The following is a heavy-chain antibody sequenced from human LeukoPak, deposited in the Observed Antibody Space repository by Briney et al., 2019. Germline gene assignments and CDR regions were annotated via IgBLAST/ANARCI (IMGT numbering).Heavy chain of an antibody. Sequence: GSLRLSCAASGFTFSSYGMHWVRQAPGKGLEWVAFIRHDGSNKYYADSVKGRFTISRDNSKNTLYLQMNSLRAEDTAVYYCAKVGKLTAFFDYWGQGTLVTVSS. CDR2: IRHDGSNK. CDR3: AKVGKLTAFFDY. CDR1: GFTFSSYG. J-gene: IGHJ4*02. V-gene: IGHV3-30*02. D-gene: IGHD4/OR15-4a*01.